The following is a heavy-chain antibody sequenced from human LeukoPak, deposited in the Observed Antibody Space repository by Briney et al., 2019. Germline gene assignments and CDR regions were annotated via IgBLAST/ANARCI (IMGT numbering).Heavy chain of an antibody. J-gene: IGHJ4*02. V-gene: IGHV3-23*01. CDR3: ATQHTLWSPLDC. CDR2: ISDSGDRT. D-gene: IGHD3-10*01. Sequence: GGSLRLSCGASGFTFSSYGMSWVRQAPGKGLEWVSSISDSGDRTFYADSVKGRFTISRDNSKNTLFLQVNSLRAEDTAVYYCATQHTLWSPLDCWGQGTLVTVSS. CDR1: GFTFSSYG.